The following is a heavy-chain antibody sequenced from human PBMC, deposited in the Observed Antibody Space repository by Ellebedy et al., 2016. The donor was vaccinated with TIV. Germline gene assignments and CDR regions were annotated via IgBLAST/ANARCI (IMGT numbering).Heavy chain of an antibody. J-gene: IGHJ4*02. CDR3: ARDLEGPFDF. CDR2: INPSGGST. Sequence: ASVKVSCKATGYAFTSYYMDWVRQAPGQGLEWMGIINPSGGSTTYAKNLQGRVTMTRDTSTGTVYMELSSLRSDDTAVYYCARDLEGPFDFWGQGTLVTVSS. CDR1: GYAFTSYY. V-gene: IGHV1-46*04.